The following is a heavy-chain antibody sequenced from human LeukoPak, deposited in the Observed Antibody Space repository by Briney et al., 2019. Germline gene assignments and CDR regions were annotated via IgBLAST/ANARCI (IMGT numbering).Heavy chain of an antibody. V-gene: IGHV4-39*01. CDR2: IYYTGGT. CDR1: GGSISGTTYY. Sequence: SETLSLTCIVSGGSISGTTYYWGWIRQPPGKELEWIGSIYYTGGTYYNPSLKTRVTISLDTSKNQFSLNLTSVTAADTAVYYCARHGKNYYDSAGYYYFEYWGQGTLVTVSS. CDR3: ARHGKNYYDSAGYYYFEY. D-gene: IGHD3-22*01. J-gene: IGHJ4*02.